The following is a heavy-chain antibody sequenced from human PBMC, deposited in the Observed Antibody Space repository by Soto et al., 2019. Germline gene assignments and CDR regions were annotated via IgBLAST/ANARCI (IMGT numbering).Heavy chain of an antibody. CDR3: AMSCSGGSCYSGFDY. J-gene: IGHJ4*02. CDR2: ISADNGNT. Sequence: GASVKVSCNASGYTFTSYGISWVRQAPGQGLEWRGWISADNGNTNYAQKLQGRLTMTTDTSTSKAYMELRSLRSDDTAVYYCAMSCSGGSCYSGFDYWGQGTLVTVSS. D-gene: IGHD2-15*01. V-gene: IGHV1-18*01. CDR1: GYTFTSYG.